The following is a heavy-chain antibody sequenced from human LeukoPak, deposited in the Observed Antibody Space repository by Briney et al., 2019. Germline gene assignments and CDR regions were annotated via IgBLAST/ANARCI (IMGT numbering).Heavy chain of an antibody. CDR1: GGTISSYY. Sequence: PSETLSLTCTVSGGTISSYYWSWIRQPPGKGLEWIGYIYYSGSTNYNPSLKSRVTISVDTSKNQFSLKLSSVTAADTAVYYCARDRAYYYDSSGYLYGMGVWGQGTTVTVSS. J-gene: IGHJ6*02. CDR2: IYYSGST. D-gene: IGHD3-22*01. CDR3: ARDRAYYYDSSGYLYGMGV. V-gene: IGHV4-59*01.